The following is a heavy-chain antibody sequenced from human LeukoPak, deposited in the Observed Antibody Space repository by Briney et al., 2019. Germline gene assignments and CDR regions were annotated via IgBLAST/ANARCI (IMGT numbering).Heavy chain of an antibody. D-gene: IGHD2-15*01. CDR2: IYYSGIT. J-gene: IGHJ5*02. CDR1: GGSISSSSYY. V-gene: IGHV4-39*01. CDR3: ARRGRYCSGGSCFIGLFDP. Sequence: PSETLSLTCTVSGGSISSSSYYWGWIRQPPGKGLEWIGSIYYSGITYYNPSLKSRVTISVDTSKNQFSLKLSSVTAADTAVYYCARRGRYCSGGSCFIGLFDPWGQGTLVTVSS.